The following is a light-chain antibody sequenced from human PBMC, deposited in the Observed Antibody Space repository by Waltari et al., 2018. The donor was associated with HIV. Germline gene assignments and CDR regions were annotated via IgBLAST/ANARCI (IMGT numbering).Light chain of an antibody. V-gene: IGLV3-21*02. CDR1: NIGSNS. Sequence: SYVLTQPPSVSVAPGQTARITCGGTNIGSNSVHYYQQKPGQAPVLVLSDDTDRPSGIPERFSGSNSGNTATLTISRVEAGDEADYYCQVWDSSSNHAVFGGGTKLTVL. CDR3: QVWDSSSNHAV. CDR2: DDT. J-gene: IGLJ3*02.